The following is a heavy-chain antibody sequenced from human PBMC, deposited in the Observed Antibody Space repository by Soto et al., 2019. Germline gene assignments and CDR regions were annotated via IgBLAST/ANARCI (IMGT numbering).Heavy chain of an antibody. CDR1: GFTFDDYA. V-gene: IGHV3-9*01. Sequence: EVQLVESGGGLVQPGRSLRLSCAASGFTFDDYAMHWVRQAPGKGLEWVSGISWNSGSIGYADSVKGRFTISRDNVKNSLYLQMNSLRAEDTALYYCAKAAGMITVTTSDYWGQGTLVTVSS. J-gene: IGHJ4*02. CDR3: AKAAGMITVTTSDY. D-gene: IGHD4-17*01. CDR2: ISWNSGSI.